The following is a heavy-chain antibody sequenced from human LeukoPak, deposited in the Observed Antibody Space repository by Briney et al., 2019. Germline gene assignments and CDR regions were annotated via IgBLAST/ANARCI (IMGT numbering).Heavy chain of an antibody. CDR2: ITASGTAM. CDR3: ASSGSYRFDY. V-gene: IGHV3-48*02. D-gene: IGHD1-26*01. J-gene: IGHJ4*02. CDR1: GFTLSSYS. Sequence: GGSLRLSCAASGFTLSSYSMNWVRQAPGKGLEWVSHITASGTAMFYADSVKGRFTISRDNAKNSLYLQMNSLRDEDTAVYYCASSGSYRFDYWGQGTLVSVSS.